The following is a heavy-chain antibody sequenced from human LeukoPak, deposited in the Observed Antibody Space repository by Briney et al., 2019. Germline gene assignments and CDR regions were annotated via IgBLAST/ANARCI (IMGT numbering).Heavy chain of an antibody. CDR3: ATVRGSGYFDY. Sequence: GASVKVSCKASGHTFTDYYMHWVQQAPGKGLEWMGRVDPEDGETIYAEKFQGRVTITADTSTDTAYMELSSLRSEDTAVYYCATVRGSGYFDYWGQGTQVTVSS. J-gene: IGHJ4*02. CDR2: VDPEDGET. D-gene: IGHD3-16*01. CDR1: GHTFTDYY. V-gene: IGHV1-69-2*01.